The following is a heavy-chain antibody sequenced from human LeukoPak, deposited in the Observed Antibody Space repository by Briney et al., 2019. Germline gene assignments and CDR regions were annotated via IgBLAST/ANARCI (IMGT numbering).Heavy chain of an antibody. CDR2: ISSSSSYI. CDR1: GFTFSSYS. Sequence: GGSLRLSYAASGFTFSSYSMNWVRQAPGKGLEWVSSISSSSSYIYYADSVKGRFTISRDNAKNSLYLQMNSLRAEDTAVYYCARGPTMVRGVPDYWGQGTLVTVSS. J-gene: IGHJ4*02. V-gene: IGHV3-21*01. D-gene: IGHD3-10*01. CDR3: ARGPTMVRGVPDY.